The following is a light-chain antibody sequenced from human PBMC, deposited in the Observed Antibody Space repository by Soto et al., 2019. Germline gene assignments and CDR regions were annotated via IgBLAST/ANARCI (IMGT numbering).Light chain of an antibody. CDR3: QQRINWPLT. V-gene: IGKV3-11*01. CDR1: QSVSSF. CDR2: DVS. J-gene: IGKJ4*01. Sequence: EIVLTQSPATLSLSPGERATLSCRASQSVSSFLAWYQQRPGQPPRLRIYDVSNRATGSPTRFSGSGSGTDFTLTISSLAPEDFAVYYCQQRINWPLTFGGGTKVEIK.